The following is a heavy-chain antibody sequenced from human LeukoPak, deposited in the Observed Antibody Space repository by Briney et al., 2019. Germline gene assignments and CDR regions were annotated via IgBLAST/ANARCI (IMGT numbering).Heavy chain of an antibody. CDR3: ARVRDILTGYYGVYGMDV. J-gene: IGHJ6*02. V-gene: IGHV4-59*01. D-gene: IGHD3-9*01. CDR1: GGSISSYY. Sequence: PSETLSLTCTVSGGSISSYYWSWIRQPPGKGLEWIGYIYYSGSTNYNPSLKSRVTISVDTSKNQFSLKLSSVTAADTAVYYCARVRDILTGYYGVYGMDVWGQGTTVTVSS. CDR2: IYYSGST.